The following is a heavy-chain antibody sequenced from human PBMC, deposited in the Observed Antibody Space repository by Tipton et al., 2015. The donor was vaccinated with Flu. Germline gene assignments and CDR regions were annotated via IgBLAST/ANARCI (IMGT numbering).Heavy chain of an antibody. D-gene: IGHD6-13*01. CDR3: AREGGSYLIAAVQFDY. CDR2: IKQDGSEK. V-gene: IGHV3-7*01. J-gene: IGHJ4*02. Sequence: SLRLSCAASGFTFSSYWMSWVRQAPGKGLEWVANIKQDGSEKYYVDSVKGRFTISRDNAKNSLYLQMNSLRAEDTAVYYCAREGGSYLIAAVQFDYWGQGTLVTVSS. CDR1: GFTFSSYW.